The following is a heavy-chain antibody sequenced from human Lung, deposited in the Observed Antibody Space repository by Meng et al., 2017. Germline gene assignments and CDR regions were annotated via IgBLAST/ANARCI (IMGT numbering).Heavy chain of an antibody. V-gene: IGHV4-34*01. J-gene: IGHJ4*02. CDR1: GRSFSDYY. CDR3: ARGPTTMAHDFDY. Sequence: QVQLHDWSGGLVKPSETLSLTCVFSGRSFSDYYWSWIRQPPGKGLEWIGEINHSGSTNYNPSLESRATISVDTSQNNLSLKLSSVTAADSAVYYCARGPTTMAHDFDYWGQGTLVTVSS. CDR2: INHSGST. D-gene: IGHD4-11*01.